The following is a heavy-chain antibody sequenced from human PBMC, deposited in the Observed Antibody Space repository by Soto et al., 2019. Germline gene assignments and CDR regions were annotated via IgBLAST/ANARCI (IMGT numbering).Heavy chain of an antibody. CDR2: ISAHNDNT. Sequence: QVHLVQSGAEVRKPGASVKVSCKGSGYTFTSYGIAWVRQAPGQGLEWMGWISAHNDNTNYAQKAQGRVTVTRDTSTSTAYMELRNLRSDDTAVYYCARGRDGDYWGQGALVTVSS. CDR3: ARGRDGDY. J-gene: IGHJ4*02. D-gene: IGHD6-6*01. CDR1: GYTFTSYG. V-gene: IGHV1-18*01.